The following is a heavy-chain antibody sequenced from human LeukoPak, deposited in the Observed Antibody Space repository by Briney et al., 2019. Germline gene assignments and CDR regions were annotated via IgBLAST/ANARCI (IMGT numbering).Heavy chain of an antibody. Sequence: GGSLRLSCAASGFTFSSYAMSWVRQAPGKGLEWVSAISGSGGSTYYADSVKGRFTISRDNSKNTLYLQMNSLRAEDTAVYYCAKGGDSSGYYEADYWGQGTLVTVSS. D-gene: IGHD3-22*01. CDR1: GFTFSSYA. V-gene: IGHV3-23*01. CDR3: AKGGDSSGYYEADY. J-gene: IGHJ4*02. CDR2: ISGSGGST.